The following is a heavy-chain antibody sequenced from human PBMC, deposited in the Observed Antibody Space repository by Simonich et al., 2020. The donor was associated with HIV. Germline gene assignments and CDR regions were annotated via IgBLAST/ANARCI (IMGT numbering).Heavy chain of an antibody. V-gene: IGHV3-23*01. CDR1: GFTFSGYA. J-gene: IGHJ4*02. CDR3: AKDRYYNFWSGYYDY. Sequence: EVQLLESGGGLVQPGGSLRLSCAASGFTFSGYAMSWVRQAPGRWLEWVSAIMGSGGSTYYADSVKGRFTISRDNSKNTLYLQMNSLRAEDTAVYYCAKDRYYNFWSGYYDYWGQGTLVTVSS. CDR2: IMGSGGST. D-gene: IGHD3-3*01.